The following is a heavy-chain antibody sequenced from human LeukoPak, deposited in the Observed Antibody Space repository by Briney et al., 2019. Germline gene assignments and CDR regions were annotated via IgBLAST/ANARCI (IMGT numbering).Heavy chain of an antibody. V-gene: IGHV4-59*01. Sequence: SETLSLTCTVSGGSISSYYWSWIRQPPGKGLEWIGYVYYSGNTNYNPSLTSRVTMSVHTSENQFSLRLTSVTAADTAVYYCAKYDGSGYFLDYWGQGTLVSVSS. J-gene: IGHJ4*02. CDR1: GGSISSYY. CDR2: VYYSGNT. CDR3: AKYDGSGYFLDY. D-gene: IGHD3-22*01.